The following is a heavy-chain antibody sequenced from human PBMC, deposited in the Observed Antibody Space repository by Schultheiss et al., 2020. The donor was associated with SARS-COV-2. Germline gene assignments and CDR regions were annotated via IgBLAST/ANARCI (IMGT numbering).Heavy chain of an antibody. CDR1: GGSISSSNW. CDR3: ARNRPRGVVPAAMPDYYYGMDV. Sequence: SETLSLTCAVSGGSISSSNWWSWVRQPPGKGLEWIGEIYHSGSTNYNPSLKSRVTISVDTSKNQFSLKLSSVTAADTAVYYCARNRPRGVVPAAMPDYYYGMDVWGQGTTVTVSS. D-gene: IGHD2-2*01. J-gene: IGHJ6*02. CDR2: IYHSGST. V-gene: IGHV4-4*02.